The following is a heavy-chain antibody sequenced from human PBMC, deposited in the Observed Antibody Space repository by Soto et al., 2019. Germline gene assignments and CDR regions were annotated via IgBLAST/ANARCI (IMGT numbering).Heavy chain of an antibody. CDR1: EYTFTSYY. CDR3: ARDGPDSIVVVVAGTAFDY. CDR2: INPSGGST. V-gene: IGHV1-46*01. Sequence: ASVKVSCKASEYTFTSYYMHWVRQAPGQGHERKGIINPSGGSTSYAQKFQGRVTMTRDTSTSTVYMELSSLRSEDTAVYYCARDGPDSIVVVVAGTAFDYWGQGTLVTVSS. J-gene: IGHJ4*02. D-gene: IGHD2-15*01.